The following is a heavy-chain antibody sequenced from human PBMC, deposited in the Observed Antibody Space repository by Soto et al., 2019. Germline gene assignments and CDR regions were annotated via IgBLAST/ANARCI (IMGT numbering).Heavy chain of an antibody. J-gene: IGHJ4*02. CDR3: ARSTDVDY. V-gene: IGHV1-24*01. CDR2: FDPEDGNT. CDR1: GYTLTELS. Sequence: ASVKVSCKVSGYTLTELSMHWVRQAPGKGLEWMGGFDPEDGNTNYAQKLQGRVTMTTDTSTSTAYMELRSLRSDDTAVYYCARSTDVDYWGQGTLVTVSS.